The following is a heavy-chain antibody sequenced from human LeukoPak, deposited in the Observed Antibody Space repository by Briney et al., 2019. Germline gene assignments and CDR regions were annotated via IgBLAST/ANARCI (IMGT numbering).Heavy chain of an antibody. CDR1: GYTFTSYA. Sequence: EASVKVSCKASGYTFTSYAMHWVRQAPGQRLEWMGWINAGNGNTKYSQEFQGRVTITRDTSASTAYMELRSLRSDDTAVYYCAREPNYQYYFHYWGQGTLVTVSS. J-gene: IGHJ4*02. CDR2: INAGNGNT. V-gene: IGHV1-3*01. D-gene: IGHD1-7*01. CDR3: AREPNYQYYFHY.